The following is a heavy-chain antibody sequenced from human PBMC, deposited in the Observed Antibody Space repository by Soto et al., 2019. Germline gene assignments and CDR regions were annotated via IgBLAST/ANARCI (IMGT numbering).Heavy chain of an antibody. D-gene: IGHD2-21*02. Sequence: QVQLQESGPGLVKPSQTLSLTCTVSGGSISSGGYYWSWIRQHPGKGMEWIGYIYYSGSTYYNPTLKSRVTISVDTAKNQFSLKLSSVTAADTAVYYCAREVVTAMAYYFDYWGQGTLVTVYS. J-gene: IGHJ4*02. CDR1: GGSISSGGYY. V-gene: IGHV4-31*03. CDR3: AREVVTAMAYYFDY. CDR2: IYYSGST.